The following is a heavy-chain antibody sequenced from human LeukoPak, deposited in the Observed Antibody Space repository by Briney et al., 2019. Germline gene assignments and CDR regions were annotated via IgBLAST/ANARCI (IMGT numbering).Heavy chain of an antibody. CDR3: ARGRIMVRGVMDV. D-gene: IGHD3-10*01. V-gene: IGHV4-34*01. CDR2: INHSGST. J-gene: IGHJ6*04. CDR1: GGSFSGYY. Sequence: KPSETLSLTCAVYGGSFSGYYWSWIRQPPGKGLEWIGEINHSGSTNYNPSLKSRVTISVDTSKNQFSLKLSSVTAADTAVYYCARGRIMVRGVMDVWGKGTTVTVSS.